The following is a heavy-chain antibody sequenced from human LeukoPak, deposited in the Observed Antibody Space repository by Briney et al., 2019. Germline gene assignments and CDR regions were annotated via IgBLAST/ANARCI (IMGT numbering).Heavy chain of an antibody. J-gene: IGHJ4*02. CDR3: ARVITMVRGVIILAYYFDY. Sequence: GGSLRLSWAASGFTVSNNYMSWVRQAPGKGLEWVSVIYSGDSTYYADSVKGRFTISRDNSKNTLYLQLNRLRAEDTAVYYCARVITMVRGVIILAYYFDYWGQGTLVTVSS. CDR1: GFTVSNNY. V-gene: IGHV3-66*01. CDR2: IYSGDST. D-gene: IGHD3-10*01.